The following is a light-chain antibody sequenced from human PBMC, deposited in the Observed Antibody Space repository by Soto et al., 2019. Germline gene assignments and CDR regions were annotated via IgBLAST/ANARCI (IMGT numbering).Light chain of an antibody. CDR1: SSDVGGYKY. Sequence: QSALTQPPSASGSPGQSVTISCTGTSSDVGGYKYVSWYQQHPGKAPKLMIYEVSKRPSGVPDRITGSKSGNTASLTVSGLQAEDEADYYCSSYAGNNNLLFGGGTKVTV. V-gene: IGLV2-8*01. J-gene: IGLJ2*01. CDR2: EVS. CDR3: SSYAGNNNLL.